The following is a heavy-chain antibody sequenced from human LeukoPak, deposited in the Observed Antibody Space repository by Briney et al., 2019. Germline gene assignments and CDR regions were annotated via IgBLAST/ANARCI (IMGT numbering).Heavy chain of an antibody. CDR2: INSDGSST. CDR3: ARDSGATSCFDY. Sequence: GGSLRLSCAASGFTFTSYWMHWVRQAPGKGLVWVSRINSDGSSTSYADSVKGRFTISRDNAKNTLYLQMNSLRAEDTAVYYCARDSGATSCFDYWGQGTLVTVSS. V-gene: IGHV3-74*01. CDR1: GFTFTSYW. J-gene: IGHJ4*02. D-gene: IGHD1-26*01.